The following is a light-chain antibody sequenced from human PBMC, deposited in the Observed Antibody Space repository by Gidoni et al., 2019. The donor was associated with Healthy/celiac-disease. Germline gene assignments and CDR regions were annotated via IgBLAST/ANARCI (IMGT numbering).Light chain of an antibody. Sequence: SSLSASVGDRVTITCRASQSISSYLNWYQQKPGKAPKLLIYAASSLQSGVPSRFSGSGSGTDFTLTISSLQPEDFATYYCQQSYSTPKTFGQGTKVEIK. J-gene: IGKJ1*01. CDR1: QSISSY. V-gene: IGKV1-39*01. CDR2: AAS. CDR3: QQSYSTPKT.